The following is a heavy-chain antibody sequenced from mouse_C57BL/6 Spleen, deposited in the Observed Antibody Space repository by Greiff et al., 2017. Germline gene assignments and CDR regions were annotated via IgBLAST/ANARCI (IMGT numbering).Heavy chain of an antibody. D-gene: IGHD1-1*01. J-gene: IGHJ1*03. CDR2: IYPGSGSP. CDR1: GYTFTSYW. CDR3: ARDVYYYGSSSWYFDV. V-gene: IGHV1-55*01. Sequence: QVQLQQPGAELVKPGASVKMSCKASGYTFTSYWITWVKQRPGQGLEWIGDIYPGSGSPNYNEKFKSKATLTVDTSSSTACMQLSSLTSVDSAGYDCARDVYYYGSSSWYFDVWGTGTTVTVSS.